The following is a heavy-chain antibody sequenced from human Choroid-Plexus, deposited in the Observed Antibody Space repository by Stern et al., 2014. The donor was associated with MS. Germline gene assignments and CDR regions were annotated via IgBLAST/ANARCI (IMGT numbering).Heavy chain of an antibody. CDR3: AKDRQYLTYFFDH. Sequence: VQLVESGGGVVQPGRPLRLSCVASGFTFGSCAMHWVRQAPGKGLVWAAGVSYDGSNKYYADSVKGRFTISRDNSQNTLYMQMSSLRPEDTAVYYCAKDRQYLTYFFDHWGQGSLVTVSS. CDR1: GFTFGSCA. V-gene: IGHV3-30*18. CDR2: VSYDGSNK. D-gene: IGHD2/OR15-2a*01. J-gene: IGHJ5*02.